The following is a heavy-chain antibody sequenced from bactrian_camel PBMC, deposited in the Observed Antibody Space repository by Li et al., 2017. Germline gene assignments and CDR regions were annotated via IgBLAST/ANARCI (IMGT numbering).Heavy chain of an antibody. CDR1: GFAFSNYY. J-gene: IGHJ4*01. D-gene: IGHD2*01. Sequence: DVQLVESGGGVVQPGGSLRLSCAASGFAFSNYYMYWVRQAPGKGLEWVSIIVNGGGTTLYADSVKGRFTISRDNAKDTVYLQMNGLKTEDTAVYYCVSGYYNNREAPYEAPYTIWGQGTQVTVS. V-gene: IGHV3S40*01. CDR2: IVNGGGTT. CDR3: VSGYYNNREAPYEAPYTI.